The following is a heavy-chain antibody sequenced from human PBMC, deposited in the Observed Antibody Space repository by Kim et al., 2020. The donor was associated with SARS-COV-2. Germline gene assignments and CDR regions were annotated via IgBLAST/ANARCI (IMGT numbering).Heavy chain of an antibody. D-gene: IGHD3-16*01. V-gene: IGHV1-18*01. Sequence: NTNYAQKLQGGGTMTTDASTSTAYMDLRSLASDDTAVYYCARGGLTTFDYWGQGTLVTVSS. CDR3: ARGGLTTFDY. CDR2: NT. J-gene: IGHJ4*02.